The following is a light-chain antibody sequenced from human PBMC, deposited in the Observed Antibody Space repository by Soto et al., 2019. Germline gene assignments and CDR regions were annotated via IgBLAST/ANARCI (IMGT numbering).Light chain of an antibody. CDR1: QSISSW. V-gene: IGKV1-5*03. CDR2: KAS. CDR3: QQYKSYSLFT. J-gene: IGKJ3*01. Sequence: DIQMTQSPSTLSASVGDRVIIICRASQSISSWLDWYQQKPGKAPTLLIHKASSLQSGVPSRFSGSGSGTEFTLSISSLQPDDCATYYCQQYKSYSLFTFGPGTKVDF.